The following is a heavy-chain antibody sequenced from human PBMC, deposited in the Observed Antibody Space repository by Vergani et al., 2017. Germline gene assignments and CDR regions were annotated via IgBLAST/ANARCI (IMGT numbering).Heavy chain of an antibody. CDR3: ARWGATVTTVVDYYYGMDV. J-gene: IGHJ6*02. V-gene: IGHV1-18*01. CDR1: GYTFTSYG. D-gene: IGHD4-17*01. Sequence: QVQLVQSGAEVKKPGASVKVSCKASGYTFTSYGISWVRQAPGQGLEWMGWISAYNGNTNYAQKLQGRVTMTTDTSTSTAHMELRSLRSDDTAVYYCARWGATVTTVVDYYYGMDVWGQGTTVTVSS. CDR2: ISAYNGNT.